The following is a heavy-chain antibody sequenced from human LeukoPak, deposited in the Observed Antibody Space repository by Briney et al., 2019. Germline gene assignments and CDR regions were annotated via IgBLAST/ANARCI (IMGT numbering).Heavy chain of an antibody. D-gene: IGHD5-24*01. V-gene: IGHV4-39*01. CDR3: ARKDMATTLFDS. CDR1: GGSISSSDYY. CDR2: FYYTGST. J-gene: IGHJ4*02. Sequence: SETLSLTCTVSGGSISSSDYYWGWIRQPPGKGLEWTGNFYYTGSTYYNPSLTSRVTISVDTSKNQFSLNLSAVTAADTAVYYCARKDMATTLFDSWGQGTLVTVSS.